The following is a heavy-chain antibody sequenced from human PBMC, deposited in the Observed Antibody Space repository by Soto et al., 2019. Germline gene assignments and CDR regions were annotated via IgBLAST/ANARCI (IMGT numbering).Heavy chain of an antibody. CDR2: ISYDGSNK. CDR3: AKFPITGTTDPFDY. J-gene: IGHJ4*02. Sequence: SLRLSCAASGFTFSSYGMHWVRQAPGKGLEWVAVISYDGSNKYYADSVKGRFTISRDNSKNTLYLQMNSLRAEDTAVYYCAKFPITGTTDPFDYWGQGTLVTVSS. CDR1: GFTFSSYG. V-gene: IGHV3-30*18. D-gene: IGHD1-7*01.